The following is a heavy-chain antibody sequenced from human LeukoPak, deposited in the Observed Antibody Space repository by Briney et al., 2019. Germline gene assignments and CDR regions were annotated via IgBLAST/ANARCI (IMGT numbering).Heavy chain of an antibody. V-gene: IGHV4-39*07. CDR2: LFYSLYHSESIYYTGST. J-gene: IGHJ4*02. CDR3: ARGVGRWLQLRYYFDY. Sequence: SETLSLTCTVSGDSINSSSYYWGWIRQPPGKGLEWIGSLFYSLYHSESIYYTGSTNYNPSLKSRVTISVDTSKNQFSLKLSSVTAADTAVYYCARGVGRWLQLRYYFDYWGQGTLVTVSS. D-gene: IGHD5-24*01. CDR1: GDSINSSSYY.